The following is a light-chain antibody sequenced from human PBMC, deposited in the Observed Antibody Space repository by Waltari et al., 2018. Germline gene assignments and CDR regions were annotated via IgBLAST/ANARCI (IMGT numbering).Light chain of an antibody. CDR3: QERSNWPAGS. J-gene: IGKJ4*01. Sequence: EIVLTQSPATLSLSRGESATLSCTASPSVNNYLAWNQQKPGPAPRLLIYDASNRATRIPARFVGRGSGTDFTLTISSLEAEDFAVYYCQERSNWPAGSFGEGTKVDIK. CDR2: DAS. CDR1: PSVNNY. V-gene: IGKV3-11*01.